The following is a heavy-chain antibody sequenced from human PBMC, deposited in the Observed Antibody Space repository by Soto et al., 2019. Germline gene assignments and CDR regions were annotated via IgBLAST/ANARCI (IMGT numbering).Heavy chain of an antibody. CDR1: GGTFSSYA. V-gene: IGHV1-69*01. CDR2: IIPIFGTA. J-gene: IGHJ4*02. D-gene: IGHD3-22*01. Sequence: QVQLVQSGAEVKKPGSSVKVSCKASGGTFSSYAISWVRQAPGQGLEWMGGIIPIFGTANYAQKFQGRVTIAADESTSKAYMELSSLRSEDTAVYYCARDSSNYYDSSGYYYPCDYWGQGTLVTVSS. CDR3: ARDSSNYYDSSGYYYPCDY.